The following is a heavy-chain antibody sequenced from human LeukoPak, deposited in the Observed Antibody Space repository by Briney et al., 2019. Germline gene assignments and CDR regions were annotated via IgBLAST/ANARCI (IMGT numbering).Heavy chain of an antibody. Sequence: GRSLRLPCAASGFTVSSYGMHWVRQAPGKGLEWVAFIRYDGSNKYYADSVKGRFTISRDNSKNTLYLQMNSLRAEDTAVYYCAKDPAGIAAAGSRRVLYYFDYWGQGTLVTVSS. J-gene: IGHJ4*02. CDR3: AKDPAGIAAAGSRRVLYYFDY. D-gene: IGHD6-13*01. CDR1: GFTVSSYG. V-gene: IGHV3-30*02. CDR2: IRYDGSNK.